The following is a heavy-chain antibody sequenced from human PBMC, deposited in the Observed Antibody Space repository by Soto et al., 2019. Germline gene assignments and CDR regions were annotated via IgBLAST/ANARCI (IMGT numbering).Heavy chain of an antibody. V-gene: IGHV3-30*18. Sequence: QVQLVKSGGGVVQPGRSLRLSCAASGFTFRNYGMHWVRQAPGKGLEWVAVISNDASNKYYADSVKGRFTLSRDDSKNTLYLQMISLRAEDTAVYYCGKASSHYGSGSYYTNDYWGQGTLVTVSS. CDR3: GKASSHYGSGSYYTNDY. J-gene: IGHJ4*02. D-gene: IGHD3-10*01. CDR2: ISNDASNK. CDR1: GFTFRNYG.